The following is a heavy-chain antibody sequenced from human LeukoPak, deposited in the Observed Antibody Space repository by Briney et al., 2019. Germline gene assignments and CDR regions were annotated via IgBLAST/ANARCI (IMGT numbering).Heavy chain of an antibody. V-gene: IGHV3-30*18. Sequence: GRSLRLSCAASGFTFSSYGMHWVRQAPGKGLEWVAVISYDGSNKYYADSVKGRFTISRDNSKNTLYLQMNSLRAEDTAVYYSAKDFGGFRERVSPRPGVDYWGQGTLVTVSS. CDR3: AKDFGGFRERVSPRPGVDY. J-gene: IGHJ4*02. D-gene: IGHD3-10*01. CDR1: GFTFSSYG. CDR2: ISYDGSNK.